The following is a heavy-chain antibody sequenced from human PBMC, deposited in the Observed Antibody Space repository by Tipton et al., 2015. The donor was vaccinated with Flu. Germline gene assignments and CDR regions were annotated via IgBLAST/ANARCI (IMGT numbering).Heavy chain of an antibody. CDR3: ARELNYGMDV. CDR1: GGSISSYY. CDR2: IYYSGST. Sequence: LRLSCTVSGGSISSYYWSWIRRPPGKGLEWIGYIYYSGSTNYNPSLKSRVTISVDTSKNQFPLKLSSVTAADTAVYYCARELNYGMDVWGQGTTVTVSS. J-gene: IGHJ6*02. V-gene: IGHV4-59*01.